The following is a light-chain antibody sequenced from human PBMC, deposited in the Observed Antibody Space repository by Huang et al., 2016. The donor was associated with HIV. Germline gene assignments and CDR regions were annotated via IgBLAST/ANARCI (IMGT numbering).Light chain of an antibody. CDR1: QDISNS. J-gene: IGKJ1*01. Sequence: DIQMTQSPSSLSASVGDRVTITCRASQDISNSLAWYQQKPGKAPKLLLYAAYTGESGVPSRVSGSGSGTDYTLTISSLQPEDFATYYCQQYYTIRAFGQGTKVEIK. CDR3: QQYYTIRA. V-gene: IGKV1-NL1*01. CDR2: AAY.